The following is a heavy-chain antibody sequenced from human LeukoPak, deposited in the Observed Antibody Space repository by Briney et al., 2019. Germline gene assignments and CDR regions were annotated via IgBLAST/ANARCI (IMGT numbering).Heavy chain of an antibody. Sequence: GGSLRLSCAASGFTFSSYAMSWVRQAPGKGLEWVASIKQDGSEKKYVDSVKGRFTISRDNAKNSLYLQMNSLRAEDTAVYYCARDDARWEVPFDYWGQGSLVTVSS. D-gene: IGHD1-26*01. CDR2: IKQDGSEK. J-gene: IGHJ4*02. V-gene: IGHV3-7*01. CDR1: GFTFSSYA. CDR3: ARDDARWEVPFDY.